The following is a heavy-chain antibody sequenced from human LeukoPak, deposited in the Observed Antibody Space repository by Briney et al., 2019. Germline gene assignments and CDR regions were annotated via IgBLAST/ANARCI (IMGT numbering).Heavy chain of an antibody. D-gene: IGHD6-13*01. J-gene: IGHJ4*02. V-gene: IGHV3-15*01. CDR2: IKSKTDGGTT. CDR3: TTASGSSWTDSRDY. CDR1: GFTFSNAW. Sequence: GGSLRLSCAASGFTFSNAWMSWVRQAPGKGLEWVGRIKSKTDGGTTDYAAPVKGRFTISRDDSKNTLYLQMNSLKTEDTAVYYCTTASGSSWTDSRDYWGQGTLVTVSS.